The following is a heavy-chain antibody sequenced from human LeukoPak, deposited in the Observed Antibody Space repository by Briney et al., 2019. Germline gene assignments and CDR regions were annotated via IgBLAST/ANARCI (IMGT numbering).Heavy chain of an antibody. J-gene: IGHJ3*02. CDR1: GFTFSSYA. D-gene: IGHD2-2*01. V-gene: IGHV3-30-3*01. CDR2: ISYDGSNK. CDR3: ARDLKYQLLDLWFGAFDI. Sequence: PGGSLRLSCAASGFTFSSYAMHWVRQAPGKGLEWVAVISYDGSNKYYADSVKGRFTISRDNSKNTLYLQMNSLRAEDTAVYYCARDLKYQLLDLWFGAFDIWGQGTMVTVSS.